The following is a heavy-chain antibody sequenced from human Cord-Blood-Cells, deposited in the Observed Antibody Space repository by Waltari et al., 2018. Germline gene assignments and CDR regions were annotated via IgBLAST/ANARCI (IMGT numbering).Heavy chain of an antibody. J-gene: IGHJ4*02. CDR1: GGTFSSYA. CDR2: FIPSFGTA. D-gene: IGHD1-26*01. V-gene: IGHV1-69*01. Sequence: QVQLVQSGAEVKKPGSSVKVSCKASGGTFSSYAISWVRQAPGQGLEWKGGFIPSFGTANYAQQFQGRVTITADDSTSTAYMELSSLRSEDTAVYYCAREQGGSYFSYYFDYWGQGTLVTVSS. CDR3: AREQGGSYFSYYFDY.